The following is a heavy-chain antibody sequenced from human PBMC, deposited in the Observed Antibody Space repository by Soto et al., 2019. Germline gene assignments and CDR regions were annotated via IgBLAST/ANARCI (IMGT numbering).Heavy chain of an antibody. V-gene: IGHV1-18*01. J-gene: IGHJ6*03. CDR1: GYTFTSYG. Sequence: ASVKVSCKASGYTFTSYGISLVRQAPGQRLEWMGWINADNGNTKYSQKFQGRVTITTDTSTSTAYMELRSLRSEDTAVYYCARAYYDILIGYYNLAYYYYMDVRGKRTTVTVSS. CDR2: INADNGNT. CDR3: ARAYYDILIGYYNLAYYYYMDV. D-gene: IGHD3-9*01.